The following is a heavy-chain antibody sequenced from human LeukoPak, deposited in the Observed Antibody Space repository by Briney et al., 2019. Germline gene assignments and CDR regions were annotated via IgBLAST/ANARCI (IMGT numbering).Heavy chain of an antibody. CDR1: GGSISSGDYY. CDR2: IYYSGST. J-gene: IGHJ5*02. CDR3: ARDGGGISWFDP. D-gene: IGHD2-15*01. Sequence: SETLSLTXTVSGGSISSGDYYWSWIRQPPGKGLEWIGYIYYSGSTYYNPSLKSRVTISVDTSKNQFSLKLSSVTAADTAVYYCARDGGGISWFDPWGQGALVTVSS. V-gene: IGHV4-30-4*08.